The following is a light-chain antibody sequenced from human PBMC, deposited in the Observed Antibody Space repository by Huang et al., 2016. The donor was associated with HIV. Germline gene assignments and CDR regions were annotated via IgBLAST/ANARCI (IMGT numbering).Light chain of an antibody. CDR3: HQYNNWLLS. Sequence: EIVMTQSPATLSVSPGERVTLACRANRSVSTNLAWYQPRPGHAPRRLSYGSSTRAPGIPARFSGSGSGTDFSLTISSLQSEDFALYYCHQYNNWLLSFGGGTRVDI. CDR1: RSVSTN. CDR2: GSS. V-gene: IGKV3-15*01. J-gene: IGKJ4*01.